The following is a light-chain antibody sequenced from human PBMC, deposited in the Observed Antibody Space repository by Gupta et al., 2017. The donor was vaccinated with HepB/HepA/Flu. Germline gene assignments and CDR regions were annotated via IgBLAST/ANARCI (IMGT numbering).Light chain of an antibody. J-gene: IGLJ1*01. CDR2: ESN. CDR3: GSWDSSLRVYV. Sequence: QPVLTQPPSMSAAPGQKVPIPCSGSGSNIGSNSVSWYQQLPGTAPKLLIYESNKRPSGIPDRFSGSKSGTSGTLGIAGLQTGDEADYYCGSWDSSLRVYVFGTGTTVTVL. CDR1: GSNIGSNS. V-gene: IGLV1-51*01.